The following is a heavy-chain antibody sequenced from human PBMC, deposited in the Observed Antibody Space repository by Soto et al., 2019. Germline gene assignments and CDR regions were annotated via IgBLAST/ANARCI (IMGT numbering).Heavy chain of an antibody. CDR2: ISYDGSDK. J-gene: IGHJ4*02. Sequence: QVQLVESGGGVVQPGRSLRLSCAASGFTFSNYGMHWVRQAPGKGLEWVAMISYDGSDKNYADSVKGRFTVSRDTSKNTLYLHMDSLRAEDTAVYYCAKDHSLLYYFDDWGQGTLVTVSS. CDR3: AKDHSLLYYFDD. CDR1: GFTFSNYG. V-gene: IGHV3-30*18.